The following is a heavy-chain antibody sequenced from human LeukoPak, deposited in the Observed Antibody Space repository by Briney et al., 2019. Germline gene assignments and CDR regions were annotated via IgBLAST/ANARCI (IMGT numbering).Heavy chain of an antibody. CDR2: IYYSGNT. D-gene: IGHD2-15*01. CDR1: GGSIGSGGYY. CDR3: ARWDNEGYDCSGGSCRARFFDL. V-gene: IGHV4-31*03. Sequence: SQTLSLTCTVSGGSIGSGGYYWSWIRQHPGKGLEWIGYIYYSGNTCYNPSLKSRITISVDTSENQFSLSLSSVTAADTAVYYCARWDNEGYDCSGGSCRARFFDLWGRGTLVTVSS. J-gene: IGHJ2*01.